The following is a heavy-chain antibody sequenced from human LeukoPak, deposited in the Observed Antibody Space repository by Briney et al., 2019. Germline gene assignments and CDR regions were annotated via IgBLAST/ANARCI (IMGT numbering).Heavy chain of an antibody. D-gene: IGHD2/OR15-2a*01. Sequence: ASVKVSCKASGYTFSNYVGSWVRQAPGEGLEWMGWISAYSRETDSSQKPQARVTMTTHTSTSPAYMELRSLTSDDTAVYYCARDIGISQFDSWGQGTLVTVSS. CDR2: ISAYSRET. V-gene: IGHV1-18*01. CDR1: GYTFSNYV. CDR3: ARDIGISQFDS. J-gene: IGHJ4*02.